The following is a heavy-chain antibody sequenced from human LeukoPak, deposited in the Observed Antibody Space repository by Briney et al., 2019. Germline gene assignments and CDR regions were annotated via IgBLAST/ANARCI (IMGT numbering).Heavy chain of an antibody. CDR3: ANPRLVLRFLEWLSGMDV. Sequence: TGGSLRLSCAASGFTFSSYAMSWVRQAPGKGLEWVSAISGSGGSTYYADSVKGRFTISRDNSKNTLYLQMNSLRAEDTAVYYCANPRLVLRFLEWLSGMDVWGKGTTVTVSS. CDR2: ISGSGGST. J-gene: IGHJ6*04. D-gene: IGHD3-3*01. CDR1: GFTFSSYA. V-gene: IGHV3-23*01.